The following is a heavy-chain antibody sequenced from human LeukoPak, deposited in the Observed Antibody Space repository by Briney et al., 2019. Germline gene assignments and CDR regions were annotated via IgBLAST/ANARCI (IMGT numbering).Heavy chain of an antibody. CDR3: ARGTIAVPGTGY. CDR1: GFTFSSYW. J-gene: IGHJ4*02. D-gene: IGHD6-19*01. V-gene: IGHV3-7*04. CDR2: INEDGSEK. Sequence: PGGSLRLSCAASGFTFSSYWMSWVRQAPGKGLEWVANINEDGSEKHYVDSVKGRFTISRDNAKNSLYLQMNSLRAENTAVYYCARGTIAVPGTGYWGQGTLVTVSS.